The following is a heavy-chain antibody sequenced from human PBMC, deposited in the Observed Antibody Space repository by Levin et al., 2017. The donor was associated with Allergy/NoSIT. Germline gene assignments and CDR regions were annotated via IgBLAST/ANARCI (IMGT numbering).Heavy chain of an antibody. J-gene: IGHJ4*02. V-gene: IGHV3-73*01. Sequence: GESLKISCAASGFTFSGSAMHWVRQASGKGLEWVGRIRSKANSYATAYAASVKGRFTISRDDSKNTAYLQMNSLKTEDTAVYYCSPNTATETWGQGTLVTVSS. CDR1: GFTFSGSA. CDR2: IRSKANSYAT. D-gene: IGHD5-18*01. CDR3: SPNTATET.